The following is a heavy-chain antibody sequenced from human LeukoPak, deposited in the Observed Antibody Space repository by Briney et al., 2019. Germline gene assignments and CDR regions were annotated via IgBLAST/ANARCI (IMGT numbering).Heavy chain of an antibody. D-gene: IGHD3-22*01. Sequence: GASVKVSCKASGYTFTSYGISWLRQAPGQGLEWMGLISAYHGNTNYAQKLQGRVTMTTDTSTNTAYMELRSLRSDDTVVYYCARGGHYYDSSGYYQGVYDAFNIWGQGTMVTISS. CDR1: GYTFTSYG. CDR3: ARGGHYYDSSGYYQGVYDAFNI. V-gene: IGHV1-18*01. J-gene: IGHJ3*02. CDR2: ISAYHGNT.